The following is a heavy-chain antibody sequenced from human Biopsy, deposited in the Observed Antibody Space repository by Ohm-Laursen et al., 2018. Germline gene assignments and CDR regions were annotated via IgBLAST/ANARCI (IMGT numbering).Heavy chain of an antibody. D-gene: IGHD2/OR15-2a*01. CDR2: IYYSGST. Sequence: TLSLTCTVSGGSISSDYWSWIRQTPGKGLEWIGYIYYSGSTNYNPSLKSRVTISVDTSKNQFTLRLNSVTAADTAVYYCARATNSTGWPYYYFYGMDVWGQGTTVTVSS. CDR3: ARATNSTGWPYYYFYGMDV. J-gene: IGHJ6*02. V-gene: IGHV4-59*01. CDR1: GGSISSDY.